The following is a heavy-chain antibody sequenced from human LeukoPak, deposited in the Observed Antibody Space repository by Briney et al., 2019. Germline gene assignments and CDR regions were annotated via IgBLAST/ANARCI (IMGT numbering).Heavy chain of an antibody. CDR1: GYTFTSYD. Sequence: ASVKVSCKASGYTFTSYDINWVRQATGQGLEWMGWMNPNSGNTGYAQKFQGRVTITRNTSISTAYMELSSLRSEDTAVYYCATARYYYDSSGLLGNWFDPWGQGTLVTVSP. CDR2: MNPNSGNT. CDR3: ATARYYYDSSGLLGNWFDP. J-gene: IGHJ5*02. V-gene: IGHV1-8*03. D-gene: IGHD3-22*01.